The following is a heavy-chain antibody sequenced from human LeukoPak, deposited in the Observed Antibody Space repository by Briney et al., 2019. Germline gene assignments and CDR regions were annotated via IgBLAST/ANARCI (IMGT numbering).Heavy chain of an antibody. V-gene: IGHV1-46*01. CDR1: GYTFTTDY. Sequence: ASVKVSCKASGYTFTTDYIHWVRQAPGQGLEWMGIINPSGGSTTYAQKFQGRVTMTRDTSISTAYMELSRLRSDDTAVYYRATFLAAAPGGWFDPWGQGTLVTVSS. CDR2: INPSGGST. J-gene: IGHJ5*02. D-gene: IGHD6-13*01. CDR3: ATFLAAAPGGWFDP.